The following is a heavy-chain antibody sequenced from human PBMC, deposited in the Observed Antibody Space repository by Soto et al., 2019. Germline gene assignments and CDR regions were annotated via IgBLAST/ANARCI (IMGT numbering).Heavy chain of an antibody. J-gene: IGHJ4*02. D-gene: IGHD6-13*01. CDR2: INPSGDST. CDR3: AKVDVSTAGSFDY. Sequence: GGSLRLSCVASGFTFSRHGLSWVRQAPGKGLEWVATINPSGDSTFYADSVKGRFTISRDNSKNTVYLQMNSLSVGDTAVYLCAKVDVSTAGSFDYWGQGALVTVSS. CDR1: GFTFSRHG. V-gene: IGHV3-23*01.